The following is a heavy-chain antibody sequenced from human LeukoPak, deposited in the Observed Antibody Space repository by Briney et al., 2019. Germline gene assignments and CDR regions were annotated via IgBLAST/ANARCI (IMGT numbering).Heavy chain of an antibody. V-gene: IGHV4-59*11. CDR1: GGSISSHY. Sequence: SETLSLTCTVSGGSISSHYWSWIRQPPGKGLEWIGYIYYSGSTNYNPSLKSRVTISVDTPKNQFSLKLSSVTAADTAVYYCARELAAAGTFYFDYWGQGTLVTVSS. J-gene: IGHJ4*02. CDR2: IYYSGST. CDR3: ARELAAAGTFYFDY. D-gene: IGHD6-13*01.